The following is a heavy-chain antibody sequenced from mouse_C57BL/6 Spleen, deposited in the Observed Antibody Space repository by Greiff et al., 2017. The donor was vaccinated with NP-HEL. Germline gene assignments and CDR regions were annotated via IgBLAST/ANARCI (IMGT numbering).Heavy chain of an antibody. CDR2: ISSGSSTI. J-gene: IGHJ4*01. V-gene: IGHV5-17*01. CDR3: ARNYYGNSYYAMDY. CDR1: GFTFSDYG. Sequence: EVMLVESGGGLVKPGGSLKLSCAASGFTFSDYGMHWVRQAPEKGLEWVAYISSGSSTIYYADTVKGRFTISRDNDKNTLFLQMTSLRSEDTAMYYCARNYYGNSYYAMDYWGQGTSVTVSS. D-gene: IGHD2-1*01.